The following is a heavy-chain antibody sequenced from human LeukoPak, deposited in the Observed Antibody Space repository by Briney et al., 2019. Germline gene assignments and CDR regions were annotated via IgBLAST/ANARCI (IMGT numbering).Heavy chain of an antibody. J-gene: IGHJ4*02. CDR1: GYTFTSYG. D-gene: IGHD3-22*01. Sequence: ASAKVSCKASGYTFTSYGISWVRQAPGQGLEWMGWISAYNGNTNYAQKLQGRVTMTTDTSTSTAYMELRSLRSDDAAVYYCARNPYYDSSGPLGYWGQGTLVTVSS. CDR3: ARNPYYDSSGPLGY. V-gene: IGHV1-18*01. CDR2: ISAYNGNT.